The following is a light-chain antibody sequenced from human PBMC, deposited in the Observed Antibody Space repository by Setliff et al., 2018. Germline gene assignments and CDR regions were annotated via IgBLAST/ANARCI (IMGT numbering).Light chain of an antibody. J-gene: IGLJ1*01. CDR1: SNDVGAYDL. CDR2: NVG. Sequence: LTQPASVSGSPGQSITISCSGTSNDVGAYDLVSWYQQHPGKAPKLMIYNVGNRPSGVSNRFSGSKSGNTASLTISGLQAEDEADYYCCSHTISSTRVFGTGTKVTVL. CDR3: CSHTISSTRV. V-gene: IGLV2-14*01.